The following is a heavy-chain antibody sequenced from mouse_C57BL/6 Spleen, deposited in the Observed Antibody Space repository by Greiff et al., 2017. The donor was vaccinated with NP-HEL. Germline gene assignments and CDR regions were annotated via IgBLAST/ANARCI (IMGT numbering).Heavy chain of an antibody. CDR3: ATYLRAMDY. CDR1: GYTFTSYW. Sequence: VQLQQPGAELVKPGASVKLSCKASGYTFTSYWMQWVKQRPGQGLEWIGEIDPSDSYTNYNQKFKGKATLTVDTSSSTAYMQLSSLTSEDSAVYYCATYLRAMDYWGQGTSVTVSS. J-gene: IGHJ4*01. D-gene: IGHD2-10*01. CDR2: IDPSDSYT. V-gene: IGHV1-50*01.